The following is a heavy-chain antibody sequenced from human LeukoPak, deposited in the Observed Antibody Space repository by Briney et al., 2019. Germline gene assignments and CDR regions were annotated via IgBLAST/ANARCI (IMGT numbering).Heavy chain of an antibody. D-gene: IGHD2-2*02. CDR2: IYPGDSDT. J-gene: IGHJ3*02. Sequence: GESLKISCKGSGYSFTSYCIGWVRQLPGKGLEWMGIIYPGDSDTRYSPSFQGQVTISADKSISTAYLRWSSLKASDTAMYYCARRGYCSSTSCYTSDDAFDIWGQGTMVTVSS. CDR3: ARRGYCSSTSCYTSDDAFDI. CDR1: GYSFTSYC. V-gene: IGHV5-51*03.